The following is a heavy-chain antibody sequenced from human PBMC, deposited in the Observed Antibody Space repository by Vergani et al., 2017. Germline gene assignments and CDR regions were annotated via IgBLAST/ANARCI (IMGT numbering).Heavy chain of an antibody. Sequence: EVHLLESGGGLVQSGGSLRLSCAASGFTFSNSAVSWVRQAPGRGLAWVSSISGPGLSTYYADSVKGRFSISRDNSKNTVFLQMHSLRVEDTAIYYCADLYGDDGFSPFWGQGTLVTVSS. J-gene: IGHJ4*02. CDR2: ISGPGLST. V-gene: IGHV3-23*01. CDR1: GFTFSNSA. D-gene: IGHD2-21*01. CDR3: ADLYGDDGFSPF.